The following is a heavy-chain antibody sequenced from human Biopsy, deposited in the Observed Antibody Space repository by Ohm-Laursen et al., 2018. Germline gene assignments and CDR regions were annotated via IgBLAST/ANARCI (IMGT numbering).Heavy chain of an antibody. CDR2: IYPGDSDT. Sequence: ESLRISCKGSGYSFTNYWIGWVRQMPGKGLEWMGLIYPGDSDTRYSPSFQGQVTISVDKSISTAYVQWNSLKASDTAMYYCAKHGGLGDFWSGYPLAAFDIWGQGTMLTVSS. CDR1: GYSFTNYW. J-gene: IGHJ3*02. CDR3: AKHGGLGDFWSGYPLAAFDI. D-gene: IGHD3-3*01. V-gene: IGHV5-51*01.